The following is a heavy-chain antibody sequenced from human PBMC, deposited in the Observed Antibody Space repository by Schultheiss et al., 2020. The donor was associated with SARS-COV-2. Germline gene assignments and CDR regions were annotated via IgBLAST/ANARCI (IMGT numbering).Heavy chain of an antibody. J-gene: IGHJ2*01. V-gene: IGHV4-34*01. CDR2: VYHSGST. D-gene: IGHD2-15*01. Sequence: GSLRLSCAVYGGSLSGYFWSWIRQSPGKGLEWIGEVYHSGSTTYNPSLKSRVTISVDSGNQFSLNLQSVTAADTAVYYCARLGYCSGGSCAYWYFDLWGRGTLVTVSS. CDR3: ARLGYCSGGSCAYWYFDL. CDR1: GGSLSGYF.